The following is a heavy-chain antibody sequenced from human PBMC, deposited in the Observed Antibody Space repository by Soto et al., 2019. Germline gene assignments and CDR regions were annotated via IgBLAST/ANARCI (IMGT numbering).Heavy chain of an antibody. CDR3: ARAVRSGSYPYYYYGMDV. CDR1: GFTFSNYW. J-gene: IGHJ6*02. V-gene: IGHV3-74*01. CDR2: INSDGSST. D-gene: IGHD3-10*01. Sequence: EVQVVESGGGLVQPGGSLRLSCAASGFTFSNYWMQWVRQAPGKGLVWVSRINSDGSSTSYADSVKGRFTISRDNAKNTLYLQMNSLRAKDTAVYYCARAVRSGSYPYYYYGMDVWGQGTTVTVSS.